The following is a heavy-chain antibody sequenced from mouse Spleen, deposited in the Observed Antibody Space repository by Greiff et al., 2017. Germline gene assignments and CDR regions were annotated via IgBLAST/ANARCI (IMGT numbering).Heavy chain of an antibody. Sequence: EVQLVESGGGLVKLGGSLKLSCAASGFTFSSYAMSWVRQTPEKRLEWVATISSGGGNTYYPDSVKGRFTISRDNAKNTLYLQMSSLKSEDTAMYYCARHDGSMITVFAYWGQGTLVTVSA. CDR3: ARHDGSMITVFAY. D-gene: IGHD2-4*01. CDR2: ISSGGGNT. V-gene: IGHV5-9-3*01. CDR1: GFTFSSYA. J-gene: IGHJ3*01.